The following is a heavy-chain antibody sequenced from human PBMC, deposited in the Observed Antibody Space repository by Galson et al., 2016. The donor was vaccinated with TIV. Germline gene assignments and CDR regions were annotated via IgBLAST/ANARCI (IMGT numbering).Heavy chain of an antibody. CDR1: GFTVGDNY. D-gene: IGHD2-21*01. V-gene: IGHV3-66*02. CDR2: ISSDGTT. Sequence: SLRLSCAASGFTVGDNYMTWVRQAPGKGLEWVSLISSDGTTSFADSVRGRFTVSRDNSKNTLYLQMKSLRVEDTALYFCARERRHCGDNCYLSYYFGMDVWGQGTTVTVSS. J-gene: IGHJ6*02. CDR3: ARERRHCGDNCYLSYYFGMDV.